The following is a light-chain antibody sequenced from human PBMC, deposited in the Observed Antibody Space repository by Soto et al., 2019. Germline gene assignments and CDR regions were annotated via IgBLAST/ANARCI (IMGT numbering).Light chain of an antibody. V-gene: IGLV1-40*01. Sequence: QSVLTQPPSVSGAPGQRVTISCTGSSSNIGAGYDVHWYQQLPGTAPKVLIYGNSNRPSGAPDRFSGSKSGTSASLAITGLQAEDEAGYYCQSYDSSLSGVVFGGGTKLTVL. CDR3: QSYDSSLSGVV. J-gene: IGLJ2*01. CDR2: GNS. CDR1: SSNIGAGYD.